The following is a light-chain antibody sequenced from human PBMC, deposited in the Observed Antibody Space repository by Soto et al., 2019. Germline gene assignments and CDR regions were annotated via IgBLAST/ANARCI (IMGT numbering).Light chain of an antibody. CDR1: QGIRND. CDR3: LQDYNYPLT. J-gene: IGKJ3*01. Sequence: AIQMTQSPSSLSASVGDRVTITCRASQGIRNDLGWYQQKPGKAPKFLIYAASSLQSGVPSRFIGRGSGKDFTLTISSLQPEDFATYYCLQDYNYPLTFGPGTKVDIK. CDR2: AAS. V-gene: IGKV1-6*01.